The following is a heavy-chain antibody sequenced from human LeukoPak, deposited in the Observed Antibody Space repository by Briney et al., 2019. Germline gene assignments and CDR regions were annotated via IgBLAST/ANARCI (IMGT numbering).Heavy chain of an antibody. J-gene: IGHJ4*02. CDR1: GFTFGDYA. CDR3: TKGGGVHSHSD. CDR2: ISHSSRDI. Sequence: GGSLRLSCTASGFTFGDYAMTWVRQAPGKGLEWVSSISHSSRDINYADAVKGRFTISRDNAKNSLYLQVYSLRAEDTAVYYCTKGGGVHSHSDWGQGTLVTVSS. D-gene: IGHD2-15*01. V-gene: IGHV3-21*04.